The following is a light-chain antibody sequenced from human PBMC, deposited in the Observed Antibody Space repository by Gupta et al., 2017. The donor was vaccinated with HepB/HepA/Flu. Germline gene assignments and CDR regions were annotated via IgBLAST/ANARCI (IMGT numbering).Light chain of an antibody. Sequence: SYVLTQPPSVSVAPGKTARITCGGNNIGSKNVHWYQQKPGQAPVLVVFDNSDRPSGIPERFSGSNSGNTATLTISRVEAGDEADYYGQVWDSSSDLYVFGTGTKVTVL. CDR1: NIGSKN. CDR3: QVWDSSSDLYV. CDR2: DNS. J-gene: IGLJ1*01. V-gene: IGLV3-21*03.